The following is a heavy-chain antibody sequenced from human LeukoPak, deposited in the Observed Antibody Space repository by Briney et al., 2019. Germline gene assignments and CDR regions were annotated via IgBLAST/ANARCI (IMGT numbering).Heavy chain of an antibody. CDR3: ARPAGWELLTGAFDY. D-gene: IGHD1-26*01. CDR2: INSSSSYI. V-gene: IGHV3-21*01. CDR1: GFTFSSYS. J-gene: IGHJ4*02. Sequence: GGSLRLSCAASGFTFSSYSMNWVRQAPGKGLEWVSSINSSSSYIDYADSVKGRFTISRDNAKNSRYLEMNSLRAEDTAVYYCARPAGWELLTGAFDYWGQGTLVTVSS.